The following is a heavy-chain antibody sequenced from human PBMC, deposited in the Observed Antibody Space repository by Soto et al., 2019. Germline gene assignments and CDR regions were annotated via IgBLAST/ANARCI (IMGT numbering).Heavy chain of an antibody. Sequence: RASVKVSCKASGGTFSSYAISWVRQAPGQGLEWMGGIIPIFGTANYAQKFQGRVTITADKSTSTAYMELSSLRSENTAVYYCARSEYSYGYPGAFDIWGQGTRVTVSS. J-gene: IGHJ3*02. CDR3: ARSEYSYGYPGAFDI. CDR2: IIPIFGTA. D-gene: IGHD5-18*01. V-gene: IGHV1-69*06. CDR1: GGTFSSYA.